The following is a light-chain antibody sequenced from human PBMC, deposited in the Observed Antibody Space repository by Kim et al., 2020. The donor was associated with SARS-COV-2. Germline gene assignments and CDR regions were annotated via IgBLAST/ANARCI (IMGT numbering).Light chain of an antibody. V-gene: IGLV1-44*01. J-gene: IGLJ3*02. CDR2: SNT. CDR3: ASWDDILNGWV. Sequence: QPVLTQPPSASGTPGQSVIISCSGSGSSLGSNTVNWYQHLPGAAPKLLIYSNTQRPSGLSDRFSGSKSGTSASLAISGLQFEDEGDYYSASWDDILNGWVFGGGTKLTVL. CDR1: GSSLGSNT.